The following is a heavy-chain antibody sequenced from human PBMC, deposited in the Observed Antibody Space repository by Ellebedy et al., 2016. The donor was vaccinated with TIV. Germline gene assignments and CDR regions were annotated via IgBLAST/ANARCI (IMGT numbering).Heavy chain of an antibody. CDR1: GYTLTELS. D-gene: IGHD5-12*01. CDR2: INPNSGGT. V-gene: IGHV1-2*02. CDR3: ARGEVDKNYYYYYGMDV. J-gene: IGHJ6*02. Sequence: AASVKVSCKVSGYTLTELSMHWVRQAPGQGLEWMGWINPNSGGTNYAQKFQGRVTMTRDTSISTAYMELSRLRSDDTAVYYCARGEVDKNYYYYYGMDVWGQGTTVTVSS.